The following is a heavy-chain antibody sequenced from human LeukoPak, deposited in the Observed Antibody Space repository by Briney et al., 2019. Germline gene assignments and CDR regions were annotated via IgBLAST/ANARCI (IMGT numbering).Heavy chain of an antibody. CDR2: INPNSGGT. D-gene: IGHD6-25*01. V-gene: IGHV1-2*04. CDR1: GYTLTCYY. J-gene: IGHJ4*02. Sequence: ASVKVSCKASGYTLTCYYMHWVRQAPGQGLGWMGWINPNSGGTNYAQKFQDWVTMTRDTSISTAYMELSRLRSDDTAVYYCARATMYSSGVDYWGQGTLVNVSS. CDR3: ARATMYSSGVDY.